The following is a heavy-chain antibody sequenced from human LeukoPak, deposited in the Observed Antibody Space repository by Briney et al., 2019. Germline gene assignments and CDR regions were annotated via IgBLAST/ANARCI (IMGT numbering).Heavy chain of an antibody. CDR3: AREDVNYVWGSYRYTSVRYFDY. Sequence: SETLSLTCTVSGYSISSGYYWGWIRQPPGKGLEWIGSIYHSGSTYYNPSLKSRVTISVDTSKNQFSLKLSSVTAADTAVYYCAREDVNYVWGSYRYTSVRYFDYWGQGTLVTVSS. CDR1: GYSISSGYY. J-gene: IGHJ4*02. D-gene: IGHD3-16*02. V-gene: IGHV4-38-2*02. CDR2: IYHSGST.